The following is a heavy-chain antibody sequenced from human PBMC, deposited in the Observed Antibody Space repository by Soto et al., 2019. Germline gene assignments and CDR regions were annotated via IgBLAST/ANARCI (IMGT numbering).Heavy chain of an antibody. CDR1: GGSFSGYY. Sequence: SETLSLTCAVYGGSFSGYYWSWIRQPPGKGLEWIGEINHSGSTNYNPSLKSRVTISVDTSKNQFSLKLSSLTAADTAVYYCAKDRQYYDSSGYHYYFDYWGQGTQVTVS. CDR3: AKDRQYYDSSGYHYYFDY. J-gene: IGHJ4*02. CDR2: INHSGST. V-gene: IGHV4-34*01. D-gene: IGHD3-22*01.